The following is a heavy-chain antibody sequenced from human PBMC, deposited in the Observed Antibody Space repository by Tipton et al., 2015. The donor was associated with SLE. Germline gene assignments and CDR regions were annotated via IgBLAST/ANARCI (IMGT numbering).Heavy chain of an antibody. J-gene: IGHJ6*02. CDR1: GGSISSHY. CDR2: IYHSGST. V-gene: IGHV4-59*11. D-gene: IGHD1-26*01. Sequence: TLSLTCTVSGGSISSHYWSWIRQPPGKGLEWIGEIYHSGSTNYNPSLKSRVTISVDKSKNQFSLKLSSVTAADTAVYYCARDGSFGMDVWGQGTMVTVSS. CDR3: ARDGSFGMDV.